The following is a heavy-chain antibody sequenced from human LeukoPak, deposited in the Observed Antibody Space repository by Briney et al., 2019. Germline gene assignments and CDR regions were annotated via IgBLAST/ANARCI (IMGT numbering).Heavy chain of an antibody. CDR2: INPNSGGT. V-gene: IGHV1-2*02. CDR1: GYIFSDYY. J-gene: IGHJ5*02. D-gene: IGHD3-10*01. CDR3: AREVVDGSGKSITSDCFDP. Sequence: GASVKVSCKASGYIFSDYYLHWVRQAPGQGLEWMGWINPNSGGTKYAQEFQGRVTMTRDTSINTAYMELSRLRSDDTAVYYCAREVVDGSGKSITSDCFDPWGQGSLVTVSS.